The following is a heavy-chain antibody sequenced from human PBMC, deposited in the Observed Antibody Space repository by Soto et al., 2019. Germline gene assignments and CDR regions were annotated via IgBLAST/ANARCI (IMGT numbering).Heavy chain of an antibody. V-gene: IGHV4-59*12. J-gene: IGHJ4*02. CDR3: ASSARGGYCSGGSCYQLPAYYFDY. CDR2: IYYSGST. D-gene: IGHD2-15*01. Sequence: PSETLSLTCTVSGGSISSYYWSWIRQPPGKGLEWIGYIYYSGSTSYNPSLKSRVTISVDTSKNQFSLKLSSVTAADTAVYYCASSARGGYCSGGSCYQLPAYYFDYWGQGTLVTVSS. CDR1: GGSISSYY.